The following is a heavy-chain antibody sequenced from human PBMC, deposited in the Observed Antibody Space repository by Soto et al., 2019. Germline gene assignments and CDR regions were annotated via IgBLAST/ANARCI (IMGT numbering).Heavy chain of an antibody. J-gene: IGHJ4*02. D-gene: IGHD6-13*01. CDR1: GGTFSSYA. Sequence: QVQLVQSGAEVKKPGSSVKVSCKASGGTFSSYAISWVRQAPGQGLEWMGGIIAIFGTANYAQKFQGRVTITAYQSTRTAYMELSSLRSEDTAVYYCARVRDSSSWYPIFDYWGQGTLATVSS. V-gene: IGHV1-69*01. CDR3: ARVRDSSSWYPIFDY. CDR2: IIAIFGTA.